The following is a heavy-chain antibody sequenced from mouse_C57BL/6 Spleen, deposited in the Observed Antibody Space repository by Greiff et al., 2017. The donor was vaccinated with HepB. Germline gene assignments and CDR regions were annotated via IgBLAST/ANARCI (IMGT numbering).Heavy chain of an antibody. CDR1: GFTFSSYA. Sequence: EVKLVESGEGLVKPGGSLKLSCAASGFTFSSYAMSWVRQTPEKRLEWVAYISSGGDYIYYADTVKGRFTISRDNARNTLYLQMSSLKSEDTAMYYCTREEGGYYGFAYWGQGTLVTVSA. V-gene: IGHV5-9-1*02. CDR2: ISSGGDYI. D-gene: IGHD2-3*01. CDR3: TREEGGYYGFAY. J-gene: IGHJ3*01.